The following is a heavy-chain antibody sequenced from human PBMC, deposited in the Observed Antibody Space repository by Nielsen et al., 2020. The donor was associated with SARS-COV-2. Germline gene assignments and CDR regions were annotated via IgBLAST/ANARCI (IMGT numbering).Heavy chain of an antibody. D-gene: IGHD6-19*01. CDR1: GYTFTSYD. CDR3: ARTGIAVAGIDFDY. CDR2: MNPNSGNT. Sequence: ASVKVSCKASGYTFTSYDIDWVRQATGQGLEWMGWMNPNSGNTNYAQKLQGRVTMTTDTSTSTAYMELRSLRSDDTAVYYCARTGIAVAGIDFDYWGQGTLVTVSS. V-gene: IGHV1-18*01. J-gene: IGHJ4*02.